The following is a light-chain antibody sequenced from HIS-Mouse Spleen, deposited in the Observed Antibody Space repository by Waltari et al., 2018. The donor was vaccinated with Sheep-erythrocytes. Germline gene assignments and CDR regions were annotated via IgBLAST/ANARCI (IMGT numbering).Light chain of an antibody. Sequence: QSALTQPRSVSGSPGQSVTISCTGPSSAVGAYNYVSWYQQHPGKAPKLMLYDVSKRPSGVPDRFSGSKSGNTASLTISGLQAEDEADYYCCSYAGSYNHVFATGTKVTVL. CDR1: SSAVGAYNY. CDR2: DVS. CDR3: CSYAGSYNHV. V-gene: IGLV2-11*01. J-gene: IGLJ1*01.